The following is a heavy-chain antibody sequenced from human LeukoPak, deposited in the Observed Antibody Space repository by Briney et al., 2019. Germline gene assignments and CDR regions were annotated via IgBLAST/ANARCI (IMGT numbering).Heavy chain of an antibody. D-gene: IGHD6-6*01. CDR3: ARHGYRRSLYYFDY. CDR1: GVSISSSSYY. Sequence: SETLSLTCTVSGVSISSSSYYWGWIRQPPGKGLEWIGSIYYSGSTYYNPSLKSRVTISVDTSKNQFSLKLSSVTAADTAVYYCARHGYRRSLYYFDYWGQGTLVTVSS. J-gene: IGHJ4*02. CDR2: IYYSGST. V-gene: IGHV4-39*01.